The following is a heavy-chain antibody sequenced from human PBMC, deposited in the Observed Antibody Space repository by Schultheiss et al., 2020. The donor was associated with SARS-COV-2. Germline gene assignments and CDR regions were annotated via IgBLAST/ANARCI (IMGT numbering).Heavy chain of an antibody. V-gene: IGHV4-59*01. J-gene: IGHJ5*02. CDR2: IYYSGST. Sequence: SQTLSLTCTVSGGSISSYYWSWIRQPPGKGLEWIGYIYYSGSTNYNPSLKSRVTISVDTSKNQFSLKLSPVTAADTAVYYCARDVDFPGRFDPWGQGTLVTVSS. CDR1: GGSISSYY. CDR3: ARDVDFPGRFDP.